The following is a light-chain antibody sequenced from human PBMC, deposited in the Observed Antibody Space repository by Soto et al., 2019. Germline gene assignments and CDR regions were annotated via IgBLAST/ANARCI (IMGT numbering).Light chain of an antibody. J-gene: IGLJ1*01. CDR2: DVS. Sequence: QSALTQPASVSGSPGQSITISCTGTSSDVGGYNYVSWYQHHPGKAPKLMIYDVSKRASGVSNRFSGSKSGNTASLTISGLQPEDEADYYCSSYTTSNTRQIVLGTGTKVTL. CDR1: SSDVGGYNY. V-gene: IGLV2-14*03. CDR3: SSYTTSNTRQIV.